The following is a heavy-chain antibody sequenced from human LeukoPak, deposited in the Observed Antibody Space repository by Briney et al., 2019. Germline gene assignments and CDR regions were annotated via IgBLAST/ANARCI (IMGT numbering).Heavy chain of an antibody. CDR3: AREETTRSQRAFDY. J-gene: IGHJ4*02. Sequence: KPSETLSLTCTVSNGSIGSFFWSCVRQPAGKGLEWIGRIHTSGTTNYNPSLKSRVTMSLDTSKNQFSLELSSVTAADTAVYFCAREETTRSQRAFDYWGQGTLVTVSS. CDR2: IHTSGTT. D-gene: IGHD2-15*01. V-gene: IGHV4-4*07. CDR1: NGSIGSFF.